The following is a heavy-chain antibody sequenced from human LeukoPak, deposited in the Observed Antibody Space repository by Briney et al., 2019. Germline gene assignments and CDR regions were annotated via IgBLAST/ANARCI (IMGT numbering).Heavy chain of an antibody. Sequence: PGGFLRLSCAASGFTLRNYGMHWVRQAPGKGLEWVAVIWYDGSNEYYADSVKGRFTISRDNAKNSLYLQMNSLRAEDTAVYYCARDLIHRSGETNYWGRGTLVTVSS. CDR2: IWYDGSNE. D-gene: IGHD3-22*01. J-gene: IGHJ4*02. CDR3: ARDLIHRSGETNY. V-gene: IGHV3-33*01. CDR1: GFTLRNYG.